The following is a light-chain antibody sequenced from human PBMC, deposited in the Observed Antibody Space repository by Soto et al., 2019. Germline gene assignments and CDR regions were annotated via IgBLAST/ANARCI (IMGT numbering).Light chain of an antibody. CDR3: QQYNSFWT. CDR2: DAS. CDR1: QSISSW. V-gene: IGKV1-5*01. Sequence: DIQMTQSPSTLAASVGDRVTITCRASQSISSWLAWYQQKPGKAPKLLIYDASSLESGVPSRFSGSGSGTVFILTINSLQPDDFATYYCQQYNSFWTFGQGTKVEVK. J-gene: IGKJ1*01.